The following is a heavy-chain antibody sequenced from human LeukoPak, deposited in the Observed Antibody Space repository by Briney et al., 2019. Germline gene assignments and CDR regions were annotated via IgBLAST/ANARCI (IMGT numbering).Heavy chain of an antibody. CDR1: GFTFSSYG. Sequence: GGSLRLSCAASGFTFSSYGMSWVRQAPGKGLEWVSAISGSGGSTYYADSVKGRFTISRDNSKNTLYLQMNSLRAEDTAVYYCAKDHLYYYDSSGYYPDAFDIWGQGTVVTVSS. V-gene: IGHV3-23*01. CDR3: AKDHLYYYDSSGYYPDAFDI. J-gene: IGHJ3*02. D-gene: IGHD3-22*01. CDR2: ISGSGGST.